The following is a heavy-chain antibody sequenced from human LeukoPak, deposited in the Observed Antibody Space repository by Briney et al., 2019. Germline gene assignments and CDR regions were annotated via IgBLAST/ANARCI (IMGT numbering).Heavy chain of an antibody. V-gene: IGHV4-34*01. Sequence: SETLSLTCAVYGGSCNDYYCSWIRQPPGKGLEWIGEIHPYGIFYYNSSLMSRVTISIDTSKSQSSLRLTSVTAADTAFYYCARGRDRSKAGDHWGQGSLVTVSS. CDR2: IHPYGIF. D-gene: IGHD5-24*01. J-gene: IGHJ4*02. CDR1: GGSCNDYY. CDR3: ARGRDRSKAGDH.